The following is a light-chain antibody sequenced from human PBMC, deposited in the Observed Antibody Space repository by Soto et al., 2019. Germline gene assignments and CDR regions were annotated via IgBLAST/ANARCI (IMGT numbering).Light chain of an antibody. CDR2: GAS. Sequence: EIVLTQSPGTLSLSPGERATLSCGASQSVRSSYLAWYQQKPGQAPRLLIYGASSRATGIPDRFSGSGSGTDFTLTISRLEPEDFAVYYCQQYGSSPLTFGGGTKVEIK. V-gene: IGKV3-20*01. CDR3: QQYGSSPLT. CDR1: QSVRSSY. J-gene: IGKJ4*01.